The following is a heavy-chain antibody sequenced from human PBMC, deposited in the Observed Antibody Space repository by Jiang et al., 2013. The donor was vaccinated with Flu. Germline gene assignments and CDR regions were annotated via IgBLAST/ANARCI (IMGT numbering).Heavy chain of an antibody. CDR3: AKDRSYSSSWPDY. V-gene: IGHV3-9*01. CDR1: GFTFDDYA. CDR2: ISWNSNSI. Sequence: VQLVESGGGLVQPGRSLRLSCAASGFTFDDYAMHWVRQAPGKGLEWVSGISWNSNSIGYADSVKGRFTISRDNAKNSLYLQMNSLRAEDTALYYCAKDRSYSSSWPDYWGQGTLVTVSS. J-gene: IGHJ4*02. D-gene: IGHD6-13*01.